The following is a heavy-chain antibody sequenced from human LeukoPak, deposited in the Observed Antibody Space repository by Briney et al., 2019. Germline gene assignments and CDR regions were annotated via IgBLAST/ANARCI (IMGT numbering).Heavy chain of an antibody. Sequence: GGSLRLSCAASGFTFSSYGMHWVRQAPGKGLEWVAVISYDGSNKYYADSVKGRFTISRDNSKNTLYLQMNSLRAGDTAVYYCAKVISGYCDSSGYSFDYWGQGTLVTVSS. D-gene: IGHD3-22*01. CDR2: ISYDGSNK. V-gene: IGHV3-30*18. J-gene: IGHJ4*02. CDR1: GFTFSSYG. CDR3: AKVISGYCDSSGYSFDY.